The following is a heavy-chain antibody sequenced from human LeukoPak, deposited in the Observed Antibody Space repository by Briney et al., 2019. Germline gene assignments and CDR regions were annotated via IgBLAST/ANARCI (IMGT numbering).Heavy chain of an antibody. CDR1: GFSFSRYW. CDR2: IKGDGSEK. D-gene: IGHD6-13*01. Sequence: GGSLRLSCAASGFSFSRYWMSWVRQAPGKGLQYIANIKGDGSEKYYVDSVEGRFTISRDNAKNSLSLQMNSLRVEDTAVYYCARDTSAERGQQLANWGQGTLVTVSS. CDR3: ARDTSAERGQQLAN. J-gene: IGHJ4*02. V-gene: IGHV3-7*04.